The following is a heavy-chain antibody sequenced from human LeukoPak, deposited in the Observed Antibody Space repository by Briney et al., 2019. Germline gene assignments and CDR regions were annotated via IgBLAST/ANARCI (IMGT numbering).Heavy chain of an antibody. Sequence: PGGSLRLSCEASGVTFSSYVMSWVRQAPGKGLEWVSAISGSGGSTYYADSVKGRFTISRDNSKNTLYLQMNSLRAEDTAVYYCAKDPSRYWTHLDYWGQGTLVTVSS. CDR1: GVTFSSYV. J-gene: IGHJ4*02. CDR2: ISGSGGST. D-gene: IGHD1-20*01. CDR3: AKDPSRYWTHLDY. V-gene: IGHV3-23*01.